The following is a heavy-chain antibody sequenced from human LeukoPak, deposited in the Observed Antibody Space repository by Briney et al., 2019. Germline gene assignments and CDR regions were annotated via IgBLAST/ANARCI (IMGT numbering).Heavy chain of an antibody. J-gene: IGHJ3*02. D-gene: IGHD3-22*01. V-gene: IGHV5-51*01. CDR3: ARPYSSGYLRDAFDI. Sequence: GESLKISCMASGYTFSDYWIGWVRQMPGKGLEWMGIIYPGDSDTRYSPSFQGQVTISADKSISTAYLQWNSLKASDTAMYYCARPYSSGYLRDAFDIWGQGTMVTVSS. CDR1: GYTFSDYW. CDR2: IYPGDSDT.